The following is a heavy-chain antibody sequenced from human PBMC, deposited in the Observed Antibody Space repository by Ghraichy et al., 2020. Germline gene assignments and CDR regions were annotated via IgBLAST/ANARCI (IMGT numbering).Heavy chain of an antibody. CDR2: ISSNGGST. CDR3: VKDRWVDS. CDR1: GFTFSSYA. Sequence: GESLNISCSASGFTFSSYAMHWVRQAPGKGLEYVSSISSNGGSTYYADSVKGRFTISRDNSKNTLYLQMNILRPEDTAVFYCVKDRWVDSWGQGTLVTVSS. V-gene: IGHV3-64D*06. D-gene: IGHD4-23*01. J-gene: IGHJ4*02.